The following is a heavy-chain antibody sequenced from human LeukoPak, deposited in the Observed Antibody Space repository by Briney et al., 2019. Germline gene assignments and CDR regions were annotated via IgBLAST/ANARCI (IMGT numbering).Heavy chain of an antibody. D-gene: IGHD6-13*01. CDR3: ANLAAGTRNDY. Sequence: PGGSLRLSCAASGFTFSRNWLSWVRQAPGKGLEWVANIKQDGSEKYYADSVKGRFTISRDNSKNTLYLQMNSLRAEDTAVYYCANLAAGTRNDYWGQGTLVTVSS. V-gene: IGHV3-7*01. J-gene: IGHJ4*02. CDR1: GFTFSRNW. CDR2: IKQDGSEK.